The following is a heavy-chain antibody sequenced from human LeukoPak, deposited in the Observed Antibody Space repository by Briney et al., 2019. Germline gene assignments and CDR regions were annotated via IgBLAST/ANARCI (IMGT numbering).Heavy chain of an antibody. J-gene: IGHJ4*02. CDR1: GGSISSSSYY. V-gene: IGHV4-39*07. D-gene: IGHD3-10*01. CDR2: IYYSGST. CDR3: ARAIPNYYGSGSQYYFDS. Sequence: RPSETLSLTCTVSGGSISSSSYYWGWIRQPPGKGLEWIGSIYYSGSTYYNPSLKSRVTVSLDTSKSQFSLRLSSVTAADTAVYYCARAIPNYYGSGSQYYFDSWGQGTLVTVSS.